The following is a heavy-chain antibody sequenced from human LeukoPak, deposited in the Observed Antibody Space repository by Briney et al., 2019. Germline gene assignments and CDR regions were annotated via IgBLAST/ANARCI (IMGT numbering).Heavy chain of an antibody. CDR2: IYSGGST. CDR3: ARDVGGVRRGHLF. V-gene: IGHV3-23*03. D-gene: IGHD2-15*01. Sequence: GGSLRLSCAASGFTFSSYAMSWVRRAPGKGLECVSVIYSGGSTFYADSVKGRFTVSRDNSKNTLYLQMNSLRAEDTAVYYCARDVGGVRRGHLFWGQGTLVTVSS. J-gene: IGHJ4*02. CDR1: GFTFSSYA.